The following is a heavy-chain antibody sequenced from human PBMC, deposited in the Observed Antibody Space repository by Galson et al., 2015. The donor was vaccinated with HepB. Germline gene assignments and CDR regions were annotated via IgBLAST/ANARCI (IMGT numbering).Heavy chain of an antibody. Sequence: SLRLSCAASGFTFSSYAMHWVRQAPGKGLEWVAVISYDGSNKYYADSVKGRFTISRDNSKNTLYLQMNSLRAEDTAVYYCARGTGYSPAKGQWPNPQDFTEDFDYWGQGTLVTVSS. CDR2: ISYDGSNK. D-gene: IGHD5-12*01. CDR1: GFTFSSYA. J-gene: IGHJ4*02. V-gene: IGHV3-30-3*01. CDR3: ARGTGYSPAKGQWPNPQDFTEDFDY.